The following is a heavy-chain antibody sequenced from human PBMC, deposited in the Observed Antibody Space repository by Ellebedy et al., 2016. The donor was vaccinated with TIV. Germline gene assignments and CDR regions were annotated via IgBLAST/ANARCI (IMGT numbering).Heavy chain of an antibody. V-gene: IGHV3-23*01. CDR3: ARDAARSGWISDY. J-gene: IGHJ4*02. CDR1: GFTFDNFA. Sequence: GESLKISCATSGFTFDNFAMRWFRQAPGKGLEWVSAITGSGDRTFYADSVKGRFTVSRDTFKNTLYLQMNSLRVEGTAVYYCARDAARSGWISDYWGQGTLVTVSS. D-gene: IGHD6-19*01. CDR2: ITGSGDRT.